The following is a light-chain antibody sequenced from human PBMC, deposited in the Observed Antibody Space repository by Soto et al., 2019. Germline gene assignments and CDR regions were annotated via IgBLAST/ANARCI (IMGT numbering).Light chain of an antibody. V-gene: IGKV3-20*01. CDR3: QQYDNSPVT. CDR1: QSVSTNY. J-gene: IGKJ4*01. Sequence: EIVLTQSPGTLSLSPGERATLSCRASQSVSTNYLAWHQQKPGQPPRLLIYAASRRAAGIPDRFSGSGSGTDFTLTVNRLEPEDFAVYYCQQYDNSPVTFGGGTKVEIK. CDR2: AAS.